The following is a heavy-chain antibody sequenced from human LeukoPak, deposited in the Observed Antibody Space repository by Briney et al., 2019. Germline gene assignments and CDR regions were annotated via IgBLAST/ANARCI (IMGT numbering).Heavy chain of an antibody. J-gene: IGHJ4*02. D-gene: IGHD6-19*01. V-gene: IGHV1-18*01. CDR3: ARVTNSGLFDY. CDR1: GYTFTSYG. Sequence: VASVKVSCKAAGYTFTSYGISWVRXXPGXGLEWMGWSSTNDGKTNYAKKLQGRVTITADTSTSTAYMELRSLRSEDTAVYYCARVTNSGLFDYWGQGTLVTVSS. CDR2: SSTNDGKT.